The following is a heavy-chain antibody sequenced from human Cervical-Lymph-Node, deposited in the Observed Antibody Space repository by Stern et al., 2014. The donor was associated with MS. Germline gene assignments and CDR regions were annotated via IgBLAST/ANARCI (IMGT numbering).Heavy chain of an antibody. Sequence: QLGQSGAEVTKPGSSVKVSCKASRGTFSKFPSSWVRQALGQGLEWMGGIFPVFGTPTYAQEFRGRVTITADVSTSTVYMELSSLRSDDTAVYYCALSSETSDRWYSLGYDLWGQGTLVTVSS. D-gene: IGHD6-13*01. CDR3: ALSSETSDRWYSLGYDL. V-gene: IGHV1-69*01. CDR1: RGTFSKFP. CDR2: IFPVFGTP. J-gene: IGHJ5*02.